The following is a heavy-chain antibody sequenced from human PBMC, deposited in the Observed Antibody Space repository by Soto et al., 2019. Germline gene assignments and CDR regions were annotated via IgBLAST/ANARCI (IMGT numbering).Heavy chain of an antibody. CDR1: GGSFSGYY. Sequence: SETLSLTCAVYGGSFSGYYWSWIRQPPGKGLEWIGEINHSGSTNYNPSLKSRVTISVDTSKNQFSLKLSSVTAADTAVYYCARGRGARKDIVVVPAAIFDYWGQGTLVTVSS. V-gene: IGHV4-34*01. J-gene: IGHJ4*02. CDR2: INHSGST. D-gene: IGHD2-2*01. CDR3: ARGRGARKDIVVVPAAIFDY.